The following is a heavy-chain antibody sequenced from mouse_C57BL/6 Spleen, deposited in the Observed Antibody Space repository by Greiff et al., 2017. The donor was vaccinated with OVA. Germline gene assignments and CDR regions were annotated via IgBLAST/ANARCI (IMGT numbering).Heavy chain of an antibody. D-gene: IGHD1-1*01. CDR1: GYAFTNYL. CDR3: ARDHSSSWFAY. V-gene: IGHV1-54*01. Sequence: QVQLQQSGAELVRPGTSVKVSCKASGYAFTNYLIEWVKQRPGQGLEWIGVINPGSGGTNYNEKFKGKATLTADKSSSTAYMQLSSLTSEDSAVYFCARDHSSSWFAYWGQGTLVTVSA. J-gene: IGHJ3*01. CDR2: INPGSGGT.